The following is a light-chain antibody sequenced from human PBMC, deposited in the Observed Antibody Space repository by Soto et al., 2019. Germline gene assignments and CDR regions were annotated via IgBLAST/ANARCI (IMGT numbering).Light chain of an antibody. CDR1: QSVSSSY. J-gene: IGKJ5*01. CDR2: GAS. V-gene: IGKV3-20*01. CDR3: HQYGSSPPIT. Sequence: EIVLTQSPGTLSLSPGERATLSCRASQSVSSSYLAWYQQKPGQAPRLLIYGASSRAAGIPDRFSGSGSGRDFTLTISRLEPEDFAVYYCHQYGSSPPITFGQGTRLEIK.